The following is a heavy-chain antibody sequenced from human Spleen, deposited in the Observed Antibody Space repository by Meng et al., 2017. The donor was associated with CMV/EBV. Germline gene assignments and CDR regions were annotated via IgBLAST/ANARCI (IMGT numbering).Heavy chain of an antibody. CDR2: IYYSGST. CDR3: AREIAFSGASWFDP. CDR1: GGSISSGGYY. J-gene: IGHJ5*02. D-gene: IGHD1-26*01. Sequence: LRLSCTVSGGSISSGGYYWSWIRQHPGKGLEWIGYIYYSGSTYYNPSLKSRVTISVDTSKNQFSLKLSSVTAADTAVYYCAREIAFSGASWFDPWGQGTLVTVSS. V-gene: IGHV4-31*03.